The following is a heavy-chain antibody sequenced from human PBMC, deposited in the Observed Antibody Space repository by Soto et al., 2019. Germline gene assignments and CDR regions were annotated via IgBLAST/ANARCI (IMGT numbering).Heavy chain of an antibody. CDR1: GFTFSSYA. CDR2: ISYDGSNK. J-gene: IGHJ5*02. V-gene: IGHV3-30-3*01. CDR3: ARSYNWNDVNWFDP. Sequence: QVQLVESGGGVVQPGRSLRLSCAASGFTFSSYARHWVRQAPGKGLEWVAVISYDGSNKYYADSVKGRFTISRDNSKNTLYLQMNSMRAEDTAVYYCARSYNWNDVNWFDPWGQGTLVTVSS. D-gene: IGHD1-20*01.